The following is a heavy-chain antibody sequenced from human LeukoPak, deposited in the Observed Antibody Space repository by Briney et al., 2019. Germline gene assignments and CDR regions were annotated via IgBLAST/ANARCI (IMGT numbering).Heavy chain of an antibody. CDR2: ISGSGGST. J-gene: IGHJ1*01. CDR1: GSTFSSYA. Sequence: GGSLRLSCAASGSTFSSYAMSWVRQAPGKGLEWVSAISGSGGSTYYADSVKGRFTISRDNSKNTLYLQMNSLRAEDTAVYYCATYSSGWYRYFQHWGQGTLVTVSS. D-gene: IGHD6-19*01. V-gene: IGHV3-23*01. CDR3: ATYSSGWYRYFQH.